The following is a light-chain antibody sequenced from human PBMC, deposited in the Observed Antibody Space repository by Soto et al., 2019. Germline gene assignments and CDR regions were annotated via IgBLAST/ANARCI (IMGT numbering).Light chain of an antibody. CDR2: SNN. V-gene: IGLV1-40*01. Sequence: QSVLTQPPSVSGAPGQRVTISCTGSSSNIGAGHAVHWYQQLPGTAPKLLIHSNNNRPSGVPDRFSGSKSGSSASLAIAGLQDEEKTYYGSKPIGPTILHTHIGKGTNITV. J-gene: IGLJ2*01. CDR1: SSNIGAGHA. CDR3: KPIGPTILHTH.